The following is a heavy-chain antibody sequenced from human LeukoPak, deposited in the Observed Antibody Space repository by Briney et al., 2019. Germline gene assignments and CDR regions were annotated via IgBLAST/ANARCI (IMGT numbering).Heavy chain of an antibody. CDR1: GYTFTSCY. CDR2: INPSGGST. Sequence: ASVKVSRKASGYTFTSCYMHWVRQAPGQGLEWMGIINPSGGSTSYAQKFQGRVTMTTDTSTSTAYMELRSLRSDDTAVYYCARAHTAMVTGYFDYWGQGTLVTVSS. V-gene: IGHV1-46*01. CDR3: ARAHTAMVTGYFDY. D-gene: IGHD5-18*01. J-gene: IGHJ4*02.